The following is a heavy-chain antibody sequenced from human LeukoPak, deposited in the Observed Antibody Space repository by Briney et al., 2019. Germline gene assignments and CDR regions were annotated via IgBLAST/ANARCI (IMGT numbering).Heavy chain of an antibody. Sequence: GGSLRLSCAASGFTFSSYAMHWVRQAPGKGLEWVAVISYDGSNKYYADSVKGRFTISRDNSKNTLYLQMNSLRAEDTAVYYCARDYCSGGSCGNNWFDPWGQGTLVTVSS. CDR3: ARDYCSGGSCGNNWFDP. CDR2: ISYDGSNK. V-gene: IGHV3-30-3*01. J-gene: IGHJ5*02. CDR1: GFTFSSYA. D-gene: IGHD2-15*01.